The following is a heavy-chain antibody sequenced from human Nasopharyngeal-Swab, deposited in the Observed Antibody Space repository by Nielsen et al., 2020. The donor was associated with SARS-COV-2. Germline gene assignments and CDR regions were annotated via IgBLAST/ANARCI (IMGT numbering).Heavy chain of an antibody. CDR1: GFTFSSYG. V-gene: IGHV3-30*18. D-gene: IGHD6-19*01. CDR3: AKESGASGWKYYYFDY. CDR2: ISYDGSNK. Sequence: GESLKISCAASGFTFSSYGMHWVRQAPGKGLEWVAVISYDGSNKYYADSVKGRFTISRDNSKNTLYLQMNSLSAEDTAVYYCAKESGASGWKYYYFDYWGQGTLVTVSS. J-gene: IGHJ4*02.